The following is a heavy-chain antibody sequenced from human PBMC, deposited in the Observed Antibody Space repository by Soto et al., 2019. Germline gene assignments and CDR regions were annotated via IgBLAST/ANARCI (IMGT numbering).Heavy chain of an antibody. CDR3: AKDNGDYVLDY. J-gene: IGHJ4*02. V-gene: IGHV3-30*18. CDR1: GFTFSSYG. CDR2: ISYDGSNK. Sequence: LSLTCAASGFTFSSYGMHWVRQAPGKGLEWVAVISYDGSNKYYADSVKGRFTISRDNSKNTLYLQMNSLRAEDTAVYYCAKDNGDYVLDYWGQGTLVTVSS. D-gene: IGHD4-17*01.